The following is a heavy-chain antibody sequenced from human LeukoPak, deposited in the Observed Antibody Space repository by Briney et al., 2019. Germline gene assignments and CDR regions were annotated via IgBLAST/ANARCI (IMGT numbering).Heavy chain of an antibody. Sequence: SETLSLTCTVSGGSISSYYWSWIRQPPGKGLEWIGYIYYSGSTNYNPSLKSRVTISVDTSKNQFSLKLSSVTAADTAVYYCARTHGFWSGYYGAYYYYYMDVWGKGTTVTVSS. CDR1: GGSISSYY. D-gene: IGHD3-3*01. CDR2: IYYSGST. J-gene: IGHJ6*03. CDR3: ARTHGFWSGYYGAYYYYYMDV. V-gene: IGHV4-59*01.